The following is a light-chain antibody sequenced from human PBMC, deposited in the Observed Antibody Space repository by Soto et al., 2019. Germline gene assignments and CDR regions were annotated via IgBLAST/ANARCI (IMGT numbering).Light chain of an antibody. J-gene: IGKJ4*01. CDR1: QSVLYSSNNKNY. Sequence: DIVMTQSPDSLAVSLGERATIKCKSSQSVLYSSNNKNYLAWYQQKPGQPPKLLIYWSSTRESGVPDRFSVSGSGTDFTLTIISLQAEDVAVYYCQQYYGTPVTFGGGTKVEIK. CDR3: QQYYGTPVT. CDR2: WSS. V-gene: IGKV4-1*01.